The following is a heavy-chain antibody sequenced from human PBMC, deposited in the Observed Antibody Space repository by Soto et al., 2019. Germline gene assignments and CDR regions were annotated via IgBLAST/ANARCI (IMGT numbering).Heavy chain of an antibody. CDR1: GGSISSSNW. CDR2: IFHNGNT. D-gene: IGHD3-16*02. Sequence: QVQLQESGPGLVKPSGTLSLTCAVSGGSISSSNWWSWVRQPPGKGLEWIGEIFHNGNTYSNPSLTGRVTMSVDKSKNQFSLSLNSVTAADTAVDYCASRSYAMDIWGQGTTVTVSS. J-gene: IGHJ6*02. CDR3: ASRSYAMDI. V-gene: IGHV4-4*02.